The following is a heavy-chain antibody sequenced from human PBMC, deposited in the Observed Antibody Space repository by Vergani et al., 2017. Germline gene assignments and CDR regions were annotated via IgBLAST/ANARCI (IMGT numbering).Heavy chain of an antibody. CDR3: AKEPDGSSWYDYYCGMDV. J-gene: IGHJ6*02. V-gene: IGHV3-23*04. CDR1: GFTFSSYA. D-gene: IGHD6-13*01. Sequence: EVQLVESGGGLVQPGGSLRLSCAASGFTFSSYAMSWVRQAPGKGLEWVSAISGSGGSTYYADSVKGRFTISRGNSKNTLYLQMNSLRAEDTAVYYCAKEPDGSSWYDYYCGMDVWGQGTTVTVSS. CDR2: ISGSGGST.